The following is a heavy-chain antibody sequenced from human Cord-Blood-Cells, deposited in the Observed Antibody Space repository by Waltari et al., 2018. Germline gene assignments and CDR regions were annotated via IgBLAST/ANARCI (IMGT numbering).Heavy chain of an antibody. CDR2: MNPNSGNT. J-gene: IGHJ5*02. CDR1: EYTFTRSA. D-gene: IGHD4-4*01. V-gene: IGHV1-8*03. CDR3: ARDYSNWFDP. Sequence: QVQLVQSGADVKKPGASVKVSCTAPEYTFTRSAINRGQQATGQGLEWMGWMNPNSGNTGYAQKFQGRVTITRNTSISTAYMELSSLRSEDTAVYYCARDYSNWFDPWGQGTLVTVSS.